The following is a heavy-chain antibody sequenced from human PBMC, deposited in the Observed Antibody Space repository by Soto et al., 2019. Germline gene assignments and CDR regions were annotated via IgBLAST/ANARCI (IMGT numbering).Heavy chain of an antibody. CDR1: GFTFSYYS. J-gene: IGHJ4*02. CDR2: ISGSSTYI. D-gene: IGHD6-19*01. CDR3: ARGDGTGLYNSGWSPRY. Sequence: EVQLVESGGGLVKPGESLRVSCAASGFTFSYYSLHWVRQAPGKGLEWVSSISGSSTYIYYADRVKGRFTISRDNAKNSLYLRMDSRRAEDTAVYYCARGDGTGLYNSGWSPRYWGQGTLVTVSS. V-gene: IGHV3-21*04.